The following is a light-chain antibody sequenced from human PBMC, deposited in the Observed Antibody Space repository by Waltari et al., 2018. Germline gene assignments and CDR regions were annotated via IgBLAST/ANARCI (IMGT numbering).Light chain of an antibody. CDR3: QQSYTSPSIT. Sequence: DIQMTQSPSTLSASVGDRVTITCRASQSISSWLAWYQQKPGKAPKLLIYKASSLESGVPSRFSGSGSGTEFTLTISSLQPDDFATYYCQQSYTSPSITFGQGTRL. V-gene: IGKV1-5*03. CDR2: KAS. CDR1: QSISSW. J-gene: IGKJ5*01.